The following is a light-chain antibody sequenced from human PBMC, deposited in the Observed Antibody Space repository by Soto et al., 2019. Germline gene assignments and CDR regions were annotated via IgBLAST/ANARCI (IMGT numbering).Light chain of an antibody. V-gene: IGKV2-28*01. J-gene: IGKJ5*01. CDR2: LGS. CDR3: MQALQTPIT. CDR1: QSLLHSNGYTY. Sequence: DIVMTQSPLSLPVTPGEPASISCRSSQSLLHSNGYTYLDWYLQKPGQSPQVLIFLGSNRASGVPDRFSGSGSGTEFTLKISRVEAEDVEHYYCMQALQTPITFGQGTRLEIK.